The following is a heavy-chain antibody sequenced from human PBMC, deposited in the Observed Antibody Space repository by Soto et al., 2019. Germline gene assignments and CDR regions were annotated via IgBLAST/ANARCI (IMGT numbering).Heavy chain of an antibody. D-gene: IGHD3-10*01. Sequence: SETLSLPCTVSGGSISSGGYYWSWIRQHPGKGLEWTGYIYYSGSTYYNPSLKSRVTISVDTSKNQFSLKLSSVTAADTAVYYCARGSSSGSSPSGTDVWGQGTTVTVS. CDR2: IYYSGST. V-gene: IGHV4-31*03. CDR1: GGSISSGGYY. CDR3: ARGSSSGSSPSGTDV. J-gene: IGHJ6*02.